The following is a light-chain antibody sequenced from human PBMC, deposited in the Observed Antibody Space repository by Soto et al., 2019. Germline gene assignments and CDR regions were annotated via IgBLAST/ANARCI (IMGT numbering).Light chain of an antibody. J-gene: IGKJ5*01. V-gene: IGKV3-11*01. CDR3: QQRSNWPLT. Sequence: EIVLTQSPATLSLSPGEIATLSCRASQRVSSYLAWYQQKPGQAPRLLIYDASNMATGIPARCSGSGSGTDFTLTISSLEPDDFAVYCCQQRSNWPLTFGQGKRREIK. CDR1: QRVSSY. CDR2: DAS.